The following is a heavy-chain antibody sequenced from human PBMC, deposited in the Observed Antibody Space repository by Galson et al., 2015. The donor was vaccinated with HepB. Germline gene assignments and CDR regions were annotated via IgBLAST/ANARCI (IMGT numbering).Heavy chain of an antibody. CDR2: INPSGGST. J-gene: IGHJ5*02. Sequence: SVKVSCKASGYTFTSYYMHWVRQAPGQGLEWMGIINPSGGSTSYAQKFQGRVTMTRDTSTSTVYMELSSQRSEDTAVYYCARGGASGYEPFDPWGQGTLVTVSS. V-gene: IGHV1-46*01. D-gene: IGHD5-12*01. CDR1: GYTFTSYY. CDR3: ARGGASGYEPFDP.